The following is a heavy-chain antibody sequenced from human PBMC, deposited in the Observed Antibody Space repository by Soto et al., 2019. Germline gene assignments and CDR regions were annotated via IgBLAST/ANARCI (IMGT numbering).Heavy chain of an antibody. CDR3: ARGTPQGFGESLDY. V-gene: IGHV1-2*04. J-gene: IGHJ4*02. CDR1: GYTFTGYY. Sequence: ASVKVSCKASGYTFTGYYMHWVRQAPGQGLEWMGWINPNSGGTNYAHKFQGWVPMTRDTSISTAYMELSRLRSDDTAVYYCARGTPQGFGESLDYWGQGTLVTVSS. D-gene: IGHD3-10*01. CDR2: INPNSGGT.